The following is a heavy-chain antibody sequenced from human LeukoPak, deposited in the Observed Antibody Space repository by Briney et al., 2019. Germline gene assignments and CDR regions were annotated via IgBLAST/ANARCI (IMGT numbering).Heavy chain of an antibody. CDR3: AKEHDYTNAAPEWGFDS. Sequence: GGSLRLSCAASGFTFSVYAMSWVRQAPGKGLEWVSGISGSSSHTKDADFVRGRFTIYRDNSRNTLFLQLNSLTAEDAAVYYCAKEHDYTNAAPEWGFDSWGQGSLVIVSS. D-gene: IGHD2-2*02. J-gene: IGHJ4*02. CDR1: GFTFSVYA. CDR2: ISGSSSHT. V-gene: IGHV3-23*01.